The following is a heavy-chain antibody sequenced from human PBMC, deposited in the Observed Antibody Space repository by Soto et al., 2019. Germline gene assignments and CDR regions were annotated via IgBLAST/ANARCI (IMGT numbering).Heavy chain of an antibody. D-gene: IGHD3-10*01. J-gene: IGHJ6*02. CDR2: TYHVGIP. CDR1: GGSISSSNW. V-gene: IGHV4-4*02. Sequence: SETLSLTCTVSGGSISSSNWWTWVRQAPGKGLEWIGETYHVGIPSYNPSLKSRVSISVDTSKNQFSLKLTSVTAADTAVYYCTTQGFGGLHGLVDVWGQGTTVTVSS. CDR3: TTQGFGGLHGLVDV.